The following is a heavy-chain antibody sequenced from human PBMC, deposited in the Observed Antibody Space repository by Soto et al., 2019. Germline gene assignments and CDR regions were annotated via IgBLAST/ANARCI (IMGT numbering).Heavy chain of an antibody. Sequence: ASVKVSCKASGYTFSTNAIHWVRQAPGQRLEWMGWINAGNGNTKYSQNFQGRVAITRDTSANTAYMELTSLRSEDTAVYYCARDRLWFGESDFDSWGQGTPVTSPQ. CDR3: ARDRLWFGESDFDS. CDR2: INAGNGNT. J-gene: IGHJ4*02. D-gene: IGHD3-10*01. CDR1: GYTFSTNA. V-gene: IGHV1-3*01.